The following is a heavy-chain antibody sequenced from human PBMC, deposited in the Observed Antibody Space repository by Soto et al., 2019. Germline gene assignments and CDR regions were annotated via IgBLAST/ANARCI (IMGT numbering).Heavy chain of an antibody. CDR1: GFTFSSYA. CDR2: ISYDGSNK. J-gene: IGHJ6*02. V-gene: IGHV3-30-3*01. CDR3: ARGGSSSWVPTYYYYGMDV. D-gene: IGHD6-13*01. Sequence: GESLKISCAASGFTFSSYAMHWVRQAPGKGLEWVAVISYDGSNKYYADSVKGRFTISRDNSKNTLYLQMNSLRAEDTAVYYCARGGSSSWVPTYYYYGMDVWGQGTTVTVSS.